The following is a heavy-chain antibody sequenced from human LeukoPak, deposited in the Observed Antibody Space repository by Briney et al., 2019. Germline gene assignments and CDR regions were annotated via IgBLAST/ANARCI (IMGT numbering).Heavy chain of an antibody. Sequence: GGSLRLSCAASGFTFSTYSMNWVRQAPGKGLEWVAYISGGSSTVYYADSLKGRFTVSRDNAKNSLYLQMNSLRAEDTAVYYCARDITMLVATATVYYYYGMDVWGQGTTVTVSS. D-gene: IGHD2-15*01. CDR3: ARDITMLVATATVYYYYGMDV. CDR1: GFTFSTYS. J-gene: IGHJ6*02. V-gene: IGHV3-48*04. CDR2: ISGGSSTV.